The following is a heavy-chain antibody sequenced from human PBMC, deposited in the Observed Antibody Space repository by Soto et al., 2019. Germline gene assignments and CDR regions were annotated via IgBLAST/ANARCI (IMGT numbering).Heavy chain of an antibody. D-gene: IGHD3-10*01. Sequence: GSLRLSCAASGFTFSSYAMSWVRQAPGKGLEWVSAISGSGGSTYYADSVKGRFTISRDNSKNTLYLQMNSLRAEDTAVYYCAKLPNYYGSGLRDNVWGKGTTVTVSS. CDR1: GFTFSSYA. CDR2: ISGSGGST. V-gene: IGHV3-23*01. J-gene: IGHJ6*04. CDR3: AKLPNYYGSGLRDNV.